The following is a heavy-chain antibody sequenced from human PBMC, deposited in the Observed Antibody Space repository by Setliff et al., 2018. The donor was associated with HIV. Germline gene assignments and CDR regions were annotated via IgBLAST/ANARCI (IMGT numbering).Heavy chain of an antibody. CDR3: AKEEDYLIDHLFDY. V-gene: IGHV1-18*01. D-gene: IGHD4-17*01. Sequence: GASVKVSCKASGYTFTNNGINWVRQAPGQGLEWMGWISGDNGNTKYAQKLQGRVTMTTDTSTSTAYMELRNLRSDDTAVYYCAKEEDYLIDHLFDYWGQGTLVTVSS. CDR2: ISGDNGNT. CDR1: GYTFTNNG. J-gene: IGHJ4*02.